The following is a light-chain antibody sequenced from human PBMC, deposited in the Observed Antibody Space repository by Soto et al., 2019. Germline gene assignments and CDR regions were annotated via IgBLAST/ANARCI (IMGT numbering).Light chain of an antibody. CDR2: DAS. CDR3: QQYNNWPT. CDR1: QSISSW. V-gene: IGKV1-5*01. Sequence: DIQMTQSPSTLSASVGDRVTITCRASQSISSWLAWYQQKPGRAPKVLIFDASSLESGVPSRFSGSGSATEFTLTISSLQSEDFAVYYCQQYNNWPTFGQGTKVDI. J-gene: IGKJ1*01.